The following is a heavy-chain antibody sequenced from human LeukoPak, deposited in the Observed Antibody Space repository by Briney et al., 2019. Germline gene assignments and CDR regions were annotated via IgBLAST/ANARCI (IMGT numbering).Heavy chain of an antibody. CDR3: ARWGRGYYDFWSGYFNWFDP. Sequence: SETLSLTCVVYSGSFSGYDWTWIRQPPGKGLEWIGEINHLGSTNYNPSLNSRVTLSVDTSKNQFSMNLRSVTVADTAVYYCARWGRGYYDFWSGYFNWFDPWGQGTLVTVSS. V-gene: IGHV4-34*01. D-gene: IGHD3-3*01. CDR1: SGSFSGYD. CDR2: INHLGST. J-gene: IGHJ5*02.